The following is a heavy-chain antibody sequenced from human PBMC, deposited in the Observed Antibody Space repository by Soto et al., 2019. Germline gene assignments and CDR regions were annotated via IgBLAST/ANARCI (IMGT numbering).Heavy chain of an antibody. D-gene: IGHD3-10*01. CDR3: AITPLRFGEHHY. V-gene: IGHV1-8*01. Sequence: QVQLVQSGAEVKKPGASVKVSCKASGYTFTSYDINWVRQATGQGLEWMGWMNPNSGNTGYAQKFQGRVTMTRNTSIRTAYMELSSLRSEETAVYYCAITPLRFGEHHYWGQGTLVTVSS. CDR2: MNPNSGNT. CDR1: GYTFTSYD. J-gene: IGHJ4*02.